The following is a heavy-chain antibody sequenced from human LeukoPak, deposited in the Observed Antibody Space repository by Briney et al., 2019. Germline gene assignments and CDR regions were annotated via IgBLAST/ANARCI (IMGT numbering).Heavy chain of an antibody. CDR3: ARGALYDFWSGYYIDY. Sequence: SQTLSLTCTVSGGSISSGDYYWSWIRQPPGKGLEWIGYIYYSGSTYYNPSLKSRVTISADTSKNQFSLKPSSVTAADTAVYYCARGALYDFWSGYYIDYWGQGTLATVSS. CDR2: IYYSGST. CDR1: GGSISSGDYY. V-gene: IGHV4-30-4*08. J-gene: IGHJ4*02. D-gene: IGHD3-3*01.